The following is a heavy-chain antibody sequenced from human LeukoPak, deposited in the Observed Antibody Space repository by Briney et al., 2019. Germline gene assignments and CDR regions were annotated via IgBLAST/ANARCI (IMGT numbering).Heavy chain of an antibody. D-gene: IGHD2-15*01. Sequence: SETLTLTCTVSGDSITRSDYYWDWIRQPPGKGLEWIGSIYYSGSTYYKPSLKSRVTIFVDTLKNQFSLNLTSVTAADTAFYYCARRLRGGRRRHYYYMDVWGKGTTVTISS. CDR3: ARRLRGGRRRHYYYMDV. CDR1: GDSITRSDYY. V-gene: IGHV4-39*01. CDR2: IYYSGST. J-gene: IGHJ6*03.